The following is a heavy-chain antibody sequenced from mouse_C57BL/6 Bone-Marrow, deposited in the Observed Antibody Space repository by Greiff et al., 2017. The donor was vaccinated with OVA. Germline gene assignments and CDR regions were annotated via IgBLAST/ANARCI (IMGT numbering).Heavy chain of an antibody. CDR1: GYTFTSYG. CDR2: IYPRSGNT. D-gene: IGHD4-1*01. V-gene: IGHV1-81*01. CDR3: ARRLTGNAMDY. J-gene: IGHJ4*01. Sequence: VQLQQSGAELARPGASVKLSCKASGYTFTSYGISWVKQRPGQGLEWIGEIYPRSGNTYYNEKFKGKATLTADKSSSPAYMELRSLTSEDSAVYFCARRLTGNAMDYWGQGTSVTVSS.